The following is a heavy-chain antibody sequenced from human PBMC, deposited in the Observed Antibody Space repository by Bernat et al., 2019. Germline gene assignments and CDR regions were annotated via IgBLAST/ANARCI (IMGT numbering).Heavy chain of an antibody. CDR2: IYYSGST. V-gene: IGHV4-39*01. Sequence: QLQLQESGPGLVKPSETLSLTCTVSGGSISSSSYYWGWIRQPPGKGLEWIGSIYYSGSTYYNPSLKSRVTISVDTSKNQFSLKLSSVTAADTAVYYCARRRESSGSFDYWGQGTLVTVSS. CDR3: ARRRESSGSFDY. J-gene: IGHJ4*02. D-gene: IGHD6-19*01. CDR1: GGSISSSSYY.